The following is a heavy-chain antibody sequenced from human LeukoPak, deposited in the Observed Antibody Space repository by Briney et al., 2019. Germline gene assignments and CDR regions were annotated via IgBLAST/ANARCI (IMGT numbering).Heavy chain of an antibody. CDR3: AKDFDYGSGSEHIGFDY. CDR2: ISWNSGSI. V-gene: IGHV3-9*01. CDR1: GFTFDDYD. Sequence: PGGSLRLSCAASGFTFDDYDMHWVRQAPGKGLEWVSGISWNSGSIGYADSVKGRFTISRDNAKNSLYLQMNSLRAEDTALYYCAKDFDYGSGSEHIGFDYWGQGTLVTVSS. D-gene: IGHD3-10*01. J-gene: IGHJ4*02.